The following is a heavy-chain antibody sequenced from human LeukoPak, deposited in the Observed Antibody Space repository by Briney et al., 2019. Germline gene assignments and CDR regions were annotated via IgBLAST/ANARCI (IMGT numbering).Heavy chain of an antibody. V-gene: IGHV4-34*01. D-gene: IGHD3-10*01. CDR3: AKHYMGSSYNHGLDC. CDR1: GGSFSDYY. J-gene: IGHJ4*02. Sequence: SETLSLTCAVYGGSFSDYYWSWIRQPPGKGLEWIGEINHSGSTNYSPSLKSRFTISVDTSKNQFSLKLSSVTAAGTAIYYCAKHYMGSSYNHGLDCGGQGALVTVSS. CDR2: INHSGST.